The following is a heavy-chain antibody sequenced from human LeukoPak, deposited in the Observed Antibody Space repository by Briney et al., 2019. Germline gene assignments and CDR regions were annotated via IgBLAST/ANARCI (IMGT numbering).Heavy chain of an antibody. CDR1: GFTFDDYA. CDR2: ISWNSGSI. D-gene: IGHD3-22*01. Sequence: GRSLRLSCAASGFTFDDYAMHWVRQAPGKGLEWVSGISWNSGSIGYADSVKGRFTISRDNAKNSLYLQMNSLRAEDTALYYCAKGPNYYDSSGQLDYWGQGTLVTVSS. J-gene: IGHJ4*02. V-gene: IGHV3-9*01. CDR3: AKGPNYYDSSGQLDY.